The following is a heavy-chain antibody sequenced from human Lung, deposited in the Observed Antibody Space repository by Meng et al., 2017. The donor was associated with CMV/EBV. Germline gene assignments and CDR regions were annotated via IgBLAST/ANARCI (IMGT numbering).Heavy chain of an antibody. CDR2: TYSRSKWYH. CDR1: GAIVSSHSSA. CDR3: ARGINGGCGD. D-gene: IGHD4-23*01. J-gene: IGHJ4*02. Sequence: QLHMQHSRPGRVKPSQTLSPTVAISGAIVSSHSSAWPWIRQSPSIGLELLGSTYSRSKWYHEYAVSVKSRITISPDTPKNQFSLQLNSMTPEDTAVYYCARGINGGCGDWGQGTLVTVSS. V-gene: IGHV6-1*01.